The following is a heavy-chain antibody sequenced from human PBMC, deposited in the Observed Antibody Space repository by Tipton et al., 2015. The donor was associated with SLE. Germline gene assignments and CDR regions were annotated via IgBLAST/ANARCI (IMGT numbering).Heavy chain of an antibody. CDR2: IYHSGST. J-gene: IGHJ4*02. Sequence: TLSLTCTVSGGSISSHYWSWIRQPPGKGLEWIGSIYHSGSTYYNPSLKSRVTISVDTSKNQFSLKLSSVTAADTAVYYCARSAVAGPYYSDYWGQGTLVTVSS. CDR3: ARSAVAGPYYSDY. V-gene: IGHV4-59*08. CDR1: GGSISSHY. D-gene: IGHD6-19*01.